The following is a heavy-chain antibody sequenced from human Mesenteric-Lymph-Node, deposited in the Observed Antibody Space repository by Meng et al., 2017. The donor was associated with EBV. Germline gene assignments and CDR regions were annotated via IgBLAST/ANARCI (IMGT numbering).Heavy chain of an antibody. Sequence: QVQWQDSGPGLVKPSQTLSLTCAVSGASISSGVYYWSWIRQPPGKGLEWMGYIYYRGSTYYNPSLKSRVTISVDTSKNLLSLKVNSVTAADTAVYYCAGHDFGDYAFDYWGQGTLVTVSS. CDR3: AGHDFGDYAFDY. V-gene: IGHV4-30-4*01. D-gene: IGHD4-17*01. J-gene: IGHJ4*02. CDR2: IYYRGST. CDR1: GASISSGVYY.